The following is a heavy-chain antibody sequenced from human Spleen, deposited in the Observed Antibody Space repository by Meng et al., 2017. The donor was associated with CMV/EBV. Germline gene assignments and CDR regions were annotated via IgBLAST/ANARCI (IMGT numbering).Heavy chain of an antibody. D-gene: IGHD4-11*01. CDR2: LRYDESDN. CDR1: GFTLSSSG. J-gene: IGHJ5*02. CDR3: ARDYVDDYSNANWFDP. Sequence: GESLKISCAASGFTLSSSGMNWVRQAPGKGLEWVAFLRYDESDNWCADSVKGRFTISRDTSKNTLYLQMNSLRGEDTAVYYCARDYVDDYSNANWFDPWGQGTLVTVSS. V-gene: IGHV3-30*02.